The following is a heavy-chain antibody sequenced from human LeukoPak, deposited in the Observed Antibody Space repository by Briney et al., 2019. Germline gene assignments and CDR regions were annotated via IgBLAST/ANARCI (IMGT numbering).Heavy chain of an antibody. CDR2: IYTSGST. CDR1: GGSISSYY. D-gene: IGHD3-10*01. CDR3: ARLGVRGVSYYFDY. V-gene: IGHV4-4*07. J-gene: IGHJ4*02. Sequence: SETLSLTCNVSGGSISSYYWSWIRQPAGKGLEWIGRIYTSGSTNYNPSLKSRVTMSVDTSKNQFSLKLSSVTAADTAVYYCARLGVRGVSYYFDYWGQGTLVTVSS.